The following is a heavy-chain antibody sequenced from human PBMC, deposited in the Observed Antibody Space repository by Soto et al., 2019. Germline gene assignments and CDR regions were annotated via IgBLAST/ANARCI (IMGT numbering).Heavy chain of an antibody. D-gene: IGHD3-22*01. V-gene: IGHV5-51*01. CDR2: IYPGDSDT. J-gene: IGHJ3*02. Sequence: GASLNISCKGSGYSFTIYLIGWVRQMPGKGLEWMGIIYPGDSDTRYSPSFQGQVTISADKSISTAYLQWSSLKASDTAMYYCARLWPPMIVGGTGAFDIWGQGTMVTVSS. CDR1: GYSFTIYL. CDR3: ARLWPPMIVGGTGAFDI.